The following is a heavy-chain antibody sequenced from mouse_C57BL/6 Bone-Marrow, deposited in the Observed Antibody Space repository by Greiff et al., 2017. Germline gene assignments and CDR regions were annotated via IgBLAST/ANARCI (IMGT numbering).Heavy chain of an antibody. V-gene: IGHV1-47*01. CDR3: ARGGNYGGYYFDY. Sequence: VQGVESGAELVKPGASVKMSCKASGYTFTTYPIEWMQQNHGKSLEWIGNFHPYNDDTKYNEKFKGKATLTVEKSSSTVYLELSRLTSDDSAVYYCARGGNYGGYYFDYWGQGTTLTVSS. J-gene: IGHJ2*01. CDR1: GYTFTTYP. D-gene: IGHD2-1*01. CDR2: FHPYNDDT.